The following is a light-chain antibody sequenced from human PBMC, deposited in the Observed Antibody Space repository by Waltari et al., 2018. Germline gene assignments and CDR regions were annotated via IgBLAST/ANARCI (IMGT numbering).Light chain of an antibody. CDR2: GAS. J-gene: IGKJ4*02. Sequence: DIVLTQSPGTLSLSPGEGATLSCRASQSVGRSLVWYQQKPGQAPRLVISGASSRATGIPDRFSGSGSGTDFSLTISRLEPEDFAVYYCQHYVRLPVTFGRGTKVEIK. V-gene: IGKV3-20*01. CDR1: QSVGRS. CDR3: QHYVRLPVT.